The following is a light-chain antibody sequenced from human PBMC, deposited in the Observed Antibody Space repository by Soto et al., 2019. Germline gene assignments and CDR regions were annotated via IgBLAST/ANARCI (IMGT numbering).Light chain of an antibody. Sequence: EIVMTQSPDTLSVSPGETATLSCRASQSVGSNLAWYQQKPGQAPRLLISDASTRAAGLPARFSGSGSGTEFTLTITSLQYEDFAVYYWQQSNNWPKTFGQGTKVEIK. CDR3: QQSNNWPKT. CDR2: DAS. CDR1: QSVGSN. V-gene: IGKV3-15*01. J-gene: IGKJ1*01.